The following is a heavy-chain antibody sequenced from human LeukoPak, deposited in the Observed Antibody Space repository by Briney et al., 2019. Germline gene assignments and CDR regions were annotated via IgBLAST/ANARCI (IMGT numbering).Heavy chain of an antibody. D-gene: IGHD3-10*01. CDR1: GFTFSSYW. J-gene: IGHJ5*02. CDR2: INTDGNST. CDR3: ARVPLGEFKGFDP. Sequence: GGSLRLSCAASGFTFSSYWMHWVRQVPGKGLVRVSRINTDGNSTRYADSVKGRFTISRDNAKNTLYLQMNSLRAEDTAVYYCARVPLGEFKGFDPWGQGTLVTVSS. V-gene: IGHV3-74*01.